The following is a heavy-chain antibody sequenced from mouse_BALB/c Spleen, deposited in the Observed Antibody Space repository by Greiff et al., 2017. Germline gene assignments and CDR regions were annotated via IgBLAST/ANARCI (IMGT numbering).Heavy chain of an antibody. CDR3: ARTSLGRGYFDY. Sequence: EVQVVESGGGLVKPGGSLKLSCAASGFTFSSYAMSWVRQSPEKRLEWVAEISSGGSYTYYPDTVTGRFTISRDNAKNTLYLEMSSLRSEDTAMYYCARTSLGRGYFDYWGQGTTLTVSS. CDR1: GFTFSSYA. D-gene: IGHD4-1*01. J-gene: IGHJ2*01. V-gene: IGHV5-9-4*01. CDR2: ISSGGSYT.